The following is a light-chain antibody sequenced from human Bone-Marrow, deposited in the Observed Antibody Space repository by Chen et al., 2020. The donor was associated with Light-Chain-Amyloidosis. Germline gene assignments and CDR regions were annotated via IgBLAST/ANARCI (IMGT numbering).Light chain of an antibody. J-gene: IGLJ1*01. V-gene: IGLV2-14*01. Sequence: ITISCTGTSSDVGGDNHVSWYQQHPDKPPKLMIYEFTNRPSWVPDRFSGSKSDNTASLTISGLQTEDEADYFCSSYTITNTLVFGSGTRVTVL. CDR2: EFT. CDR3: SSYTITNTLV. CDR1: SSDVGGDNH.